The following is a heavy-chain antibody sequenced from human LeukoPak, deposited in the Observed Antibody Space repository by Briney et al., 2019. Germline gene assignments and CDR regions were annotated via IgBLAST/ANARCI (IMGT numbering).Heavy chain of an antibody. CDR2: ISYNGAAT. J-gene: IGHJ4*02. Sequence: GGSLRLSCAASGFSFGGYAMTWVRQAPGKGLEWVSSISYNGAATYYLDSVKARFTIPRDNSRSTLYLQMDSLTAEDTALYYCAKDGLYFDGSAHIYYFDSWGQGT. CDR1: GFSFGGYA. D-gene: IGHD3-9*01. CDR3: AKDGLYFDGSAHIYYFDS. V-gene: IGHV3-23*01.